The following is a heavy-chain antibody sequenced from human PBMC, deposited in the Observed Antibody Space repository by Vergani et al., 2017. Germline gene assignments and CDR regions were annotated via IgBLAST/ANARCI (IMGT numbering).Heavy chain of an antibody. J-gene: IGHJ5*02. Sequence: QVQLVQSGAEVKKPGASVKVSCKASGYTFTRYGISWVRQAPGQGLEWMGWISAYNGNTNYAQKLQGRVTMTTDTSTSTAYMELRSLRSDDTAVYYCARYKRGWTKTLAGGGFDPWGQGTLVTVSS. CDR3: ARYKRGWTKTLAGGGFDP. CDR1: GYTFTRYG. V-gene: IGHV1-18*01. CDR2: ISAYNGNT. D-gene: IGHD1-1*01.